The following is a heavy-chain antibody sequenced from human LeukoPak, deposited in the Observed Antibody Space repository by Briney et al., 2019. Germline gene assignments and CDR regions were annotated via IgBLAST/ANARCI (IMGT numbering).Heavy chain of an antibody. J-gene: IGHJ1*01. D-gene: IGHD2-2*01. CDR3: ATVVPAAKYFQH. CDR2: IYYSGST. Sequence: SETLSLTCPGSGGSISSYYWSWIRQPPGKGLEWIGYIYYSGSTNYNPSLKSRVTISVDTSKNQFSLKLSSVTAADTAVYYCATVVPAAKYFQHWGQGTLVTVSS. CDR1: GGSISSYY. V-gene: IGHV4-59*01.